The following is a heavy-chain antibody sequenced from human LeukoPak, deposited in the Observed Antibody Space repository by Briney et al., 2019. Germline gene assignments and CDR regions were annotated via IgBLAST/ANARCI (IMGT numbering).Heavy chain of an antibody. D-gene: IGHD2-2*03. J-gene: IGHJ6*03. Sequence: GGSLRLSCAASGFTFSSYAMSWVRQAPGKGLEWVSTISNSDYSTYYADSVKGRFTISRANSENTLHLQMNSLRAEDTAVYYCATHGSAHYYMDVWGKGTTVTISS. CDR1: GFTFSSYA. V-gene: IGHV3-23*01. CDR2: ISNSDYST. CDR3: ATHGSAHYYMDV.